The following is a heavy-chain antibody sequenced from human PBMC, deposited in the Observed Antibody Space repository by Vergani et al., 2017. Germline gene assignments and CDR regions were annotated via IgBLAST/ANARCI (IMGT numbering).Heavy chain of an antibody. CDR2: IYYSGST. CDR3: ARGDSEHPRYYDFWSGYYTFDY. V-gene: IGHV4-39*01. J-gene: IGHJ4*02. D-gene: IGHD3-3*01. CDR1: GGSISSSSYY. Sequence: QLQLQESGPGLVKPSETLSLTCTVSGGSISSSSYYWGWIRQPPGKGLEWIGSIYYSGSTYYNPSLKSRVTISVDTSKNQFSLELSSVTAADTAVYYCARGDSEHPRYYDFWSGYYTFDYWGQGTLVTVSS.